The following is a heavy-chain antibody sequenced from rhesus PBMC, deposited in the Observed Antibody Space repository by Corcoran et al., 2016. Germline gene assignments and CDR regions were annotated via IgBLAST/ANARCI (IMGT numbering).Heavy chain of an antibody. CDR1: GGSFSSYW. CDR3: ARAYSGSLYWYFDL. D-gene: IGHD6-25*01. CDR2: INGNSGST. V-gene: IGHV4-80*01. Sequence: QVQLQESGPGLVKPSETLSLTCAVSGGSFSSYWWSWIRQPPGKGLEWIGEINGNSGSTNYNPSLNSRVTSSQDASKNQFSLELSSVTAADTAVYYCARAYSGSLYWYFDLWGPGTPSTISS. J-gene: IGHJ2*01.